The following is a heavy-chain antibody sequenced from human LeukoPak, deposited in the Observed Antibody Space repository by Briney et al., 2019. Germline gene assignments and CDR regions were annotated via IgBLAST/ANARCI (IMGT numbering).Heavy chain of an antibody. CDR2: SSWNSGSI. V-gene: IGHV3-9*01. CDR3: AKVWDYYDSSGLFDY. CDR1: GFTFDDYA. Sequence: GGGLRLSCAGSGFTFDDYAMHWVGQARGKGVEGVSGSSWNSGSIGYAGSVKGRFTISRDNAKNSLYLQMNSPRAEDTALYYCAKVWDYYDSSGLFDYWGQGTLVTVSS. J-gene: IGHJ4*02. D-gene: IGHD3-22*01.